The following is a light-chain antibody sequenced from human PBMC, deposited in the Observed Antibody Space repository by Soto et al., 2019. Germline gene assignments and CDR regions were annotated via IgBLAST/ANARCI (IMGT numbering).Light chain of an antibody. CDR1: QSILSS. V-gene: IGKV3-11*01. Sequence: DIVLTQSPATLSLSPGERATLSRRASQSILSSLVWYQQKPGQAPRLLIYDASIRAPGIPARFSGSGSGTDFTLTISSLEPEDFALFYCHQYGSSPITFGQGTRLETK. CDR3: HQYGSSPIT. J-gene: IGKJ5*01. CDR2: DAS.